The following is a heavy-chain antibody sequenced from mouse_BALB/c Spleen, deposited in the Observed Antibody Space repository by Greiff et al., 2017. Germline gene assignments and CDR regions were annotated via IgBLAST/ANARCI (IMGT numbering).Heavy chain of an antibody. V-gene: IGHV1-5*01. Sequence: VQLQQSGTVLARSGASVKMSCKASGYTFTSYWMHWVKQRPGQGLEWIGAIYPGNSDTSYNQKFKGKAKLTAVTSTSTAYMELSSLTNEDSAVYYCTRYDGYPRWYFDVWGAGTTGTVSS. D-gene: IGHD2-3*01. CDR3: TRYDGYPRWYFDV. CDR1: GYTFTSYW. CDR2: IYPGNSDT. J-gene: IGHJ1*01.